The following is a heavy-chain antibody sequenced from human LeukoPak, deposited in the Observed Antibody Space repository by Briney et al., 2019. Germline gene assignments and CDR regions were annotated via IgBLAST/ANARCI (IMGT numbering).Heavy chain of an antibody. J-gene: IGHJ3*02. CDR2: IWYDGSNK. Sequence: PGRSLRLSCAASGFTFSSYGMHWVRQAPGKGLEWVAVIWYDGSNKYSVDSVKGRFTISRDNSKNTLYVEMTSLGAEDTALYYCAKERAINYFHTVYAFDIWGERTMVTVSS. V-gene: IGHV3-33*06. D-gene: IGHD3-9*01. CDR1: GFTFSSYG. CDR3: AKERAINYFHTVYAFDI.